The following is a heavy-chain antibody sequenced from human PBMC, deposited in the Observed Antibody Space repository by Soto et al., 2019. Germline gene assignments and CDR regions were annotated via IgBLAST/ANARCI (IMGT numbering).Heavy chain of an antibody. CDR1: GFTFSSYA. CDR2: ISYDGSNK. V-gene: IGHV3-30-3*01. J-gene: IGHJ4*02. D-gene: IGHD6-19*01. Sequence: QVQLVESGGGVVQPGRSLRLSCAASGFTFSSYAMHWVRQAPGKGLEWVAVISYDGSNKYYADSVKGRFTISRDNSKNTLYLQMKSMRVEDTAVYYCARLYSSGWYECDYWGQGTLVTVSS. CDR3: ARLYSSGWYECDY.